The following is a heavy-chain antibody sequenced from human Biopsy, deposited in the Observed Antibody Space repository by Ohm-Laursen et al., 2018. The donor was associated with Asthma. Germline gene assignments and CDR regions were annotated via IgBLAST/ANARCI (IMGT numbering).Heavy chain of an antibody. CDR3: ARAVDYSHYYGIDV. CDR1: GYSFNSAG. CDR2: ISVYNGNT. J-gene: IGHJ6*02. D-gene: IGHD3-10*01. V-gene: IGHV1-18*01. Sequence: ASEKASCKASGYSFNSAGITWVRQAPGQGLEWMGWISVYNGNTKVAQKLQDRVTMITDTSTSTAYMELRSLRSDDTAVYFCARAVDYSHYYGIDVWGQGTTATVS.